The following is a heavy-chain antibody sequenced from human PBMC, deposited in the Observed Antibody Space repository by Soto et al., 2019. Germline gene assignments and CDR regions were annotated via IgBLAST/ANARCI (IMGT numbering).Heavy chain of an antibody. CDR1: GYSFTTHC. Sequence: ESLKTSCKGSGYSFTTHCIVWVRQMPEKGLEWVGIIYPGDSETRYSPSFQGQVSISADQSTSTAYLQWSSLKASDSAIYYCARHXEGYCSGGSCLYYGMDVWGQGTTVTVSS. D-gene: IGHD2-15*01. CDR3: ARHXEGYCSGGSCLYYGMDV. V-gene: IGHV5-51*01. J-gene: IGHJ6*02. CDR2: IYPGDSET.